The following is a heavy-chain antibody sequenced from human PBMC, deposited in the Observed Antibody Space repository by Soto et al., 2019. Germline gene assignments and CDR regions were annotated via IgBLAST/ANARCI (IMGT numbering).Heavy chain of an antibody. CDR3: ATAPETFSPAGYYVNWFDP. CDR1: GGSFTGNY. D-gene: IGHD3-22*01. J-gene: IGHJ5*02. V-gene: IGHV4-34*01. Sequence: PSETLSLTCAVYGGSFTGNYRSWIRQPPGKGLEWIGEVNDSGSTNFNPSLQSRVTISVDKSKEQFTLKLPYVTAADTAVHYCATAPETFSPAGYYVNWFDPWGHGTVVTVS. CDR2: VNDSGST.